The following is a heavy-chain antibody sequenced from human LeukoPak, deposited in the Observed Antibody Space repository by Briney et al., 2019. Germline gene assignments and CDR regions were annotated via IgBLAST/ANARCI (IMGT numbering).Heavy chain of an antibody. CDR1: GFTFSSYE. Sequence: PGGSLRLSCAASGFTFSSYEMNWVRQAPGKGLEWISYISSTGTTIYYTDSVKGRFTISRDNAKKTLFLQMSTLRAEDTAEYYCARGRYEVLSGYAPLDYWGQGTLVTVSS. CDR3: ARGRYEVLSGYAPLDY. D-gene: IGHD3-9*01. V-gene: IGHV3-48*03. CDR2: ISSTGTTI. J-gene: IGHJ4*02.